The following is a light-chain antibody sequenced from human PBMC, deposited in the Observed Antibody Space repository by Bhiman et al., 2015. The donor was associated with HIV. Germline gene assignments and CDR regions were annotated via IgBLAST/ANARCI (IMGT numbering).Light chain of an antibody. CDR3: QAWDSGTGV. J-gene: IGLJ1*01. V-gene: IGLV3-1*01. CDR2: QDN. CDR1: KLGNRY. Sequence: SYELTQPPSLSVSPGQTASITCSGDKLGNRYACWYQQKPGQSPVLVIYQDNKRPSGIPERFSGSNSGNSATLTISGTQAVDEADYYCQAWDSGTGVFGTGTKVTVL.